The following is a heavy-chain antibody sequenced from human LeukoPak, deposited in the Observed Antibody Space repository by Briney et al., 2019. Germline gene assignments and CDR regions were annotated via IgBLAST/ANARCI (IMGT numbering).Heavy chain of an antibody. V-gene: IGHV3-74*01. J-gene: IGHJ6*03. Sequence: GGSLRLSCAASGFTFSSYWMHWVRQAPGKGLVWVSRINSDGSSTSYADSVKGRFTISRDNSKNTLYLQMNSLRAEDTAVYYCSGSGYDFYYMDVWGKGTTVTISS. CDR3: SGSGYDFYYMDV. CDR1: GFTFSSYW. D-gene: IGHD5-12*01. CDR2: INSDGSST.